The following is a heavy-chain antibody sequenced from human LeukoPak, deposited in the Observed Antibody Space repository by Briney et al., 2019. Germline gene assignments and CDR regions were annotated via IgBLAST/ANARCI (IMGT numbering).Heavy chain of an antibody. V-gene: IGHV3-48*01. J-gene: IGHJ4*02. Sequence: GSLRLSCAASGFTFSSYSMNWVRQAPGKGLEWVSYISSSSSTIYYADSVKGRFTISRDNAKNSLYLQMNSLRAEDTAVYYCAREESSWYTCFDYWGQGTLVTVSS. CDR1: GFTFSSYS. D-gene: IGHD6-13*01. CDR2: ISSSSSTI. CDR3: AREESSWYTCFDY.